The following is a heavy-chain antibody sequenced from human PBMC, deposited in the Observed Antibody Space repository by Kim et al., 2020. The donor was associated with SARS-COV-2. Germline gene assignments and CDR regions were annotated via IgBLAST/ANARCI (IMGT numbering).Heavy chain of an antibody. CDR3: ARHGRYYDSSGYPRNYAFDN. CDR1: GYSFSSYW. D-gene: IGHD3-22*01. V-gene: IGHV5-10-1*01. J-gene: IGHJ3*02. Sequence: GESPNITPPGSGYSFSSYWISWVRQMPGKGLEWMGRIDPGDSYTNYSPSFQGHVTISADKSISTAYLQWSSLKASDTAMYYCARHGRYYDSSGYPRNYAFDNWGQGTMVTVSS. CDR2: IDPGDSYT.